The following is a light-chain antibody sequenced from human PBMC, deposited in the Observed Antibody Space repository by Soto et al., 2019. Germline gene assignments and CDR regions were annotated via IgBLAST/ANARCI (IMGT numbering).Light chain of an antibody. CDR2: GSS. Sequence: EIVMTQSPGTLSVSPGERATLSCRASQNVSSNLVWYQQKPGQAPRLLVFGSSTRATGIPARFSGSGSGTEFTLTISSLQSEDFAVYHCQQYNDWPWTFGQGTKVEIK. CDR1: QNVSSN. V-gene: IGKV3-15*01. J-gene: IGKJ1*01. CDR3: QQYNDWPWT.